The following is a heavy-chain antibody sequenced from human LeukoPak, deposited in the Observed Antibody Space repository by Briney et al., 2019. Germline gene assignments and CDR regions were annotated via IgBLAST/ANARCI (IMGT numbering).Heavy chain of an antibody. CDR2: ISSSSSYI. Sequence: PGGSLRLFSAPPGFTFSSYSMNCVRQAPGKGLEWASSISSSSSYIYYADSVKGRFTISRDNAKNSLYLQMNSLRAEDTAEYYCARTSYSGSYLYYFDYWGQGTLVTVSS. D-gene: IGHD1-26*01. CDR1: GFTFSSYS. CDR3: ARTSYSGSYLYYFDY. V-gene: IGHV3-21*01. J-gene: IGHJ4*02.